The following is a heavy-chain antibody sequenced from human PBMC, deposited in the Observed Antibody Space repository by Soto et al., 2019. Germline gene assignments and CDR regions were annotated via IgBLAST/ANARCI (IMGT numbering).Heavy chain of an antibody. CDR3: AKDGDFWTGHYRGWFDP. Sequence: EVQLVESGGGLVQPGGSLRLSCAASGFTFSSYSMNWVRQAPGKGLEWVSYISSSSSTIYYADSVKGRFTISRDSSKNMLYLQMNSLRAEDTAVYYCAKDGDFWTGHYRGWFDPWGQGTLVTVSS. CDR1: GFTFSSYS. D-gene: IGHD3-3*01. J-gene: IGHJ5*02. CDR2: ISSSSSTI. V-gene: IGHV3-48*01.